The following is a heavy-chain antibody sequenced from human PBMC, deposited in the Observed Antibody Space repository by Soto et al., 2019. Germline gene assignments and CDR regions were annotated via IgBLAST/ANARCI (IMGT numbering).Heavy chain of an antibody. J-gene: IGHJ6*02. CDR3: AREKDRLQLGGNYYYFLDV. V-gene: IGHV1-69*12. D-gene: IGHD1-1*01. CDR1: GGTFSTSA. CDR2: IMPVFPTP. Sequence: QVQLVQSGAEVKKPGSSVKVSCKASGGTFSTSAISWVRQAPGQGLEWVGGIMPVFPTPDYAQKFQGRVTITADESTTTAYLELTSLRTDDTAVYYCAREKDRLQLGGNYYYFLDVWGQGTAITVSS.